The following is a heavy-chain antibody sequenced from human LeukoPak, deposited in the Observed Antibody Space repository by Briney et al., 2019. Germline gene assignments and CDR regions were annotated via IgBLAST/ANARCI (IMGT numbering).Heavy chain of an antibody. J-gene: IGHJ6*03. CDR3: AREYYYDSSGYYYGDYHYYMDV. D-gene: IGHD3-22*01. CDR2: MNPNSGNT. V-gene: IGHV1-8*01. CDR1: GYTFTSYD. Sequence: ASVKVSCKASGYTFTSYDINRVRQATGQGLEWMGWMNPNSGNTGYAQKFQGRVTMTRNTSISTAYMELSSLRSEDTAVYYCAREYYYDSSGYYYGDYHYYMDVWGKGTTVTVSS.